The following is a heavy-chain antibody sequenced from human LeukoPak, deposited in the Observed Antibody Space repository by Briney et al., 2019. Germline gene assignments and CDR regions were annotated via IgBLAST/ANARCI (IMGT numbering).Heavy chain of an antibody. V-gene: IGHV3-7*01. CDR2: IRGDGSRT. D-gene: IGHD1-26*01. CDR1: GFTFSSYW. CDR3: ARDGNFDI. Sequence: GGSLRLSCVASGFTFSSYWMTWVRQAPGKGLEWVANIRGDGSRTYYVDSTKGRFTISRDNAKNSLFLQLDSLRADDTAVYYCARDGNFDIWGQGTMVTVSS. J-gene: IGHJ3*02.